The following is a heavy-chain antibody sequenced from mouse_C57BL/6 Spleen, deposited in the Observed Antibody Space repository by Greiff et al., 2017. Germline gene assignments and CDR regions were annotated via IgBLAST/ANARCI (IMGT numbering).Heavy chain of an antibody. V-gene: IGHV1-74*01. Sequence: QVQLKQPGAELVKPGASVKVSCKASGYTFTSYWMHWVKQRPGQGLEWIGRIHPSDSDTNYNQKFKGKATLTVDKSSSTAYMQLSSLTSEDSAVYYCAIENYSNYVSGFAYWGQGTLVTVSA. CDR2: IHPSDSDT. CDR1: GYTFTSYW. CDR3: AIENYSNYVSGFAY. J-gene: IGHJ3*01. D-gene: IGHD2-5*01.